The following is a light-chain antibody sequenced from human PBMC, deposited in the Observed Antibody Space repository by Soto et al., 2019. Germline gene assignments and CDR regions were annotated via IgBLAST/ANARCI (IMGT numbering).Light chain of an antibody. V-gene: IGKV1-33*01. J-gene: IGKJ4*02. CDR3: QHYDNLPALT. CDR2: DAS. Sequence: DIPMTQSPSSLSTSVGDRVTITCQASQDIGNNLNWYQQKPGKAPNLLIYDASNLETGVPSRFGGSGSGTDFTFTISSLQPEDIATYYCQHYDNLPALTFGGGTKVEIK. CDR1: QDIGNN.